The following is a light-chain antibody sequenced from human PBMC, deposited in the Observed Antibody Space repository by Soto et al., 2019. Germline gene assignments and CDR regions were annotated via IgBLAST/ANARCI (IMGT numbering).Light chain of an antibody. Sequence: EIVLTQSPGTLSLSPGERATLSCGASQSVNSNYLAWYQQKPGQAPRLLIHGASTRATGIADRFSGSGSGTDFTLTISRLEPEDFAVYYCQLYGTSPKTFGQGTKVDI. CDR1: QSVNSNY. V-gene: IGKV3-20*01. J-gene: IGKJ1*01. CDR3: QLYGTSPKT. CDR2: GAS.